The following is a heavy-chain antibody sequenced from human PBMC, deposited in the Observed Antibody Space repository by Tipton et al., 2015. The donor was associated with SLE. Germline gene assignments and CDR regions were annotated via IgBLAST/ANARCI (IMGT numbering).Heavy chain of an antibody. D-gene: IGHD1-7*01. CDR3: ARLKGRLELPGYHYYMDV. Sequence: TLSLTCTVSAGSFTSSSYYLAWIRLPPGKGLGRIGTIYHSGSTYYNPSLQSRVTISVDPSKNQFSLKLRSVTAADTAVYYCARLKGRLELPGYHYYMDVWGKGTTVTVSS. CDR2: IYHSGST. CDR1: AGSFTSSSYY. V-gene: IGHV4-39*01. J-gene: IGHJ6*03.